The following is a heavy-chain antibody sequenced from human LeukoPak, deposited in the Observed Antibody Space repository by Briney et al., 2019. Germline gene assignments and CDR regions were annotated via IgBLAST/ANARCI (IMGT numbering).Heavy chain of an antibody. CDR2: ISYDGNNI. CDR3: ARERMNYNANSGYYHFDY. Sequence: PGGSLRLSCAASGFTFSSYSMHWVRQAPGKGLEWVAVISYDGNNIYYADSVKGRFTISRDNSKNMLLLQMNSLRAEDTAVHYCARERMNYNANSGYYHFDYWGQGTLVTVSS. J-gene: IGHJ4*02. CDR1: GFTFSSYS. V-gene: IGHV3-30*04. D-gene: IGHD3-22*01.